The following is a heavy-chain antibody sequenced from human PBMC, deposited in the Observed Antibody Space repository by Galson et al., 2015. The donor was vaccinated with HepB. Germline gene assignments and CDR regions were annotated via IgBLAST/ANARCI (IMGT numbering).Heavy chain of an antibody. D-gene: IGHD4-11*01. Sequence: PALVKPTQTLTLTCTFSGFSLSTSGMCVSWLRQPPGKALEWLALIDWDDDKYYSTSLKTRLTISKDTSKNQVVLTMTNMDPVDTATYYCARMEGYDYSNFPFDPWGQGTLVTVAS. CDR1: GFSLSTSGMC. CDR2: IDWDDDK. CDR3: ARMEGYDYSNFPFDP. J-gene: IGHJ5*02. V-gene: IGHV2-70*01.